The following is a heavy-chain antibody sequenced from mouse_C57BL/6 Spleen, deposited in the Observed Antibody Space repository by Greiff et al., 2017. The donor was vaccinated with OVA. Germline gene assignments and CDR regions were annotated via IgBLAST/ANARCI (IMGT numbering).Heavy chain of an antibody. CDR1: GYTFTDYE. CDR3: TRSWGVVATDFDY. CDR2: IDPETGGT. V-gene: IGHV1-15*01. D-gene: IGHD1-1*01. J-gene: IGHJ2*01. Sequence: QVQLQQSEAELVRPGASVTLSCKASGYTFTDYEMHWVKQTPVHGLEWIGAIDPETGGTAYNQKFKGKAILTADKSSSTAYMELRSLTSEDSAVYYCTRSWGVVATDFDYWGQGTTLTVSS.